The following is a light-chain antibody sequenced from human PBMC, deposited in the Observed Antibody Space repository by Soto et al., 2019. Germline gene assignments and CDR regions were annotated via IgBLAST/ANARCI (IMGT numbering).Light chain of an antibody. CDR1: QSIRSS. V-gene: IGKV3-15*01. CDR3: QQYSDWPKT. J-gene: IGKJ1*01. Sequence: EIVMTQSPATLSVSPGVRATLSCRASQSIRSSLAWYQQKPGQAPRLLIYGASTRATGIPASFSGSGSGTEFTLTISSLQSEDFAVYYCQQYSDWPKTFGQGTKVEIK. CDR2: GAS.